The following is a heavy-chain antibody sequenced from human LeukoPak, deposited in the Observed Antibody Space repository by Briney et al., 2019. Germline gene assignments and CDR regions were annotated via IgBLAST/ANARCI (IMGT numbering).Heavy chain of an antibody. CDR1: GFTFSSNY. V-gene: IGHV3-66*01. CDR2: IYSGGNT. D-gene: IGHD1-14*01. J-gene: IGHJ6*02. CDR3: TTDPRSIMYYYGMDV. Sequence: GGSLRLSCAASGFTFSSNYMSWVRQAPGKGLEWVSVIYSGGNTYHADSVKGRFTISRDSSKNTVYLQMNSLKTEDTAVYYCTTDPRSIMYYYGMDVWGQGTTVTVSS.